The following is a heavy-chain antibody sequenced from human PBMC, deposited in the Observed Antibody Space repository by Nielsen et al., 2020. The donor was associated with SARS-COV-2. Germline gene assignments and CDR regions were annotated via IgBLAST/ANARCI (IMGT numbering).Heavy chain of an antibody. V-gene: IGHV4-34*01. CDR2: INHSGST. CDR1: GGSFSGYY. D-gene: IGHD3-22*01. CDR3: ARGRDYYDSSGYRKYYFDY. Sequence: SETLSLTCAVYGGSFSGYYWSWIRQPPGKGLEWIGEINHSGSTNYNPSLKSRVTISVGTSKNQFSLKLSSVTAADTAVYYCARGRDYYDSSGYRKYYFDYWGQGTLVTVSS. J-gene: IGHJ4*02.